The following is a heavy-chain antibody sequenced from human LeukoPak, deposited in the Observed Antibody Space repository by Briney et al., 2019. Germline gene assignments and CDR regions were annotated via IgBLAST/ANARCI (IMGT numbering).Heavy chain of an antibody. V-gene: IGHV4-38-2*02. J-gene: IGHJ4*02. CDR3: AREARSRLGGFFDS. Sequence: SETLTLTCTVSDYSISSEYYWGWIRQPPGKGLEWIGSIYHSGSTYYNPSLKSRVTISVDTSKSHFSLRLSSVTAADTAVYYCAREARSRLGGFFDSWGQGTLVTVSS. CDR1: DYSISSEYY. D-gene: IGHD6-6*01. CDR2: IYHSGST.